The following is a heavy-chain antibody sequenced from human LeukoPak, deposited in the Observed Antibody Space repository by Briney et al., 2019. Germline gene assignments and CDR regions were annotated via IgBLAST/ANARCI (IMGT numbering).Heavy chain of an antibody. Sequence: GGSLRLSCVASGFTFSNYGMHWVRQAPGKGLEWVAVIWYDGSNKFYADSVKGRFTISRDNSKNTLYLQMSSLRAEDTAVYYCAGSLAGYTLVSPDYWGQGTLVTVSS. V-gene: IGHV3-33*01. CDR1: GFTFSNYG. D-gene: IGHD5-18*01. CDR3: AGSLAGYTLVSPDY. J-gene: IGHJ4*02. CDR2: IWYDGSNK.